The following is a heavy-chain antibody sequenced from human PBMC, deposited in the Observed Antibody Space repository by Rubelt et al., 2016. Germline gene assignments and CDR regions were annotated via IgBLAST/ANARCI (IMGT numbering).Heavy chain of an antibody. D-gene: IGHD2-2*01. CDR1: GFSLSTSGVG. CDR2: IYWDDDK. CDR3: ARALIGYCSSTSCSNWFDP. Sequence: QITLKESGPTLVKPTQTLTLTCTFSGFSLSTSGVGVGWIRQPPGKALEWLALIYWDDDKRYSPSLKSRLTITKDTSKSQVVLTMTNMDPVDTATYYCARALIGYCSSTSCSNWFDPWGQGTLVTVSS. J-gene: IGHJ5*02. V-gene: IGHV2-5*02.